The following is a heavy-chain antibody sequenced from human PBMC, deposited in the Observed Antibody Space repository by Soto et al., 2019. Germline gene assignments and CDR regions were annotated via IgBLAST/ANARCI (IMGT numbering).Heavy chain of an antibody. CDR2: ISGSGGST. CDR3: AKVALRFLEWLRSPLDY. D-gene: IGHD3-3*01. V-gene: IGHV3-23*01. Sequence: GGSLRLSCAASGFTFSSYAMCWVRQAPGKGLEWVSAISGSGGSTYYADSVKGRFTISRDNSKNTLYLQMNSLRAEDTAVYYCAKVALRFLEWLRSPLDYRGQGTLVTVSS. CDR1: GFTFSSYA. J-gene: IGHJ4*02.